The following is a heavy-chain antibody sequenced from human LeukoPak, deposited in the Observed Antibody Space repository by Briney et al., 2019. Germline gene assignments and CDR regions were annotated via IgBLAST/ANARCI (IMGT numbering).Heavy chain of an antibody. D-gene: IGHD1-1*01. Sequence: PGGSLRLSCAASAFTFSSYAMSWVRQAPGKGLEWVSSISGSGGTTYYADSVKGRFTISRDNSKNTLYLQMNSLRAEDTAVYYCARTNWNDVPFFDYWGQGTLVTVSS. CDR3: ARTNWNDVPFFDY. CDR2: ISGSGGTT. J-gene: IGHJ4*02. V-gene: IGHV3-23*01. CDR1: AFTFSSYA.